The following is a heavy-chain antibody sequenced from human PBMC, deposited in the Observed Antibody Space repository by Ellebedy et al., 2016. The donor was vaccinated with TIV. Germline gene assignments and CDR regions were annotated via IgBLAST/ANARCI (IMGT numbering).Heavy chain of an antibody. J-gene: IGHJ6*03. D-gene: IGHD2-21*02. CDR1: GFTFSSYA. Sequence: GESLKISXAASGFTFSSYAMSWVRQAPGRRLEWVSAISGSGGGTHYVDSVRGRFTISRDNSKNTLYLQMTSLRAEDTAVYYCARAPTAIFAHFYYYYYYMDVWGKGTTVTVSS. CDR2: ISGSGGGT. V-gene: IGHV3-23*01. CDR3: ARAPTAIFAHFYYYYYYMDV.